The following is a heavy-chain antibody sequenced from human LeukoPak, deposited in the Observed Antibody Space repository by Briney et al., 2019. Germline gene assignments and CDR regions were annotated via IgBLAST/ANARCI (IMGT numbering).Heavy chain of an antibody. J-gene: IGHJ6*03. CDR2: INHSGST. CDR3: ARGSDSKKRINYYYMDV. V-gene: IGHV4-34*01. D-gene: IGHD4-11*01. Sequence: SETLSLTCAVYGGSFSGYYWSWIRQPPGKGLEWIGEINHSGSTNYHPSRKSRVTISVDTSKNQFSLKLSSVTAADTAVYYCARGSDSKKRINYYYMDVWGKGTTVTVSS. CDR1: GGSFSGYY.